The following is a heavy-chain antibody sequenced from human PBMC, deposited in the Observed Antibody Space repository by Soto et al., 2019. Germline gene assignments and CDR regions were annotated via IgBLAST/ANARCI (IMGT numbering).Heavy chain of an antibody. Sequence: QVQLVESGGGVVQPGRSLRLPCAASGFTFSSYAMHGVRQAPGKGLEWVAVISYDGSNKYYADSVKGRFTISRDNCKNTLYQQMHSLRAEDTAVYYCARVRWYKWTDLGCMDVWGRGTTVTVSS. CDR3: ARVRWYKWTDLGCMDV. J-gene: IGHJ6*02. D-gene: IGHD1-1*01. CDR2: ISYDGSNK. V-gene: IGHV3-30-3*01. CDR1: GFTFSSYA.